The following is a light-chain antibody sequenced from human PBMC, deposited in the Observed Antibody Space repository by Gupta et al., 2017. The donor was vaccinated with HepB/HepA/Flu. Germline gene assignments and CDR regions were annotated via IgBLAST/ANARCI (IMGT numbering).Light chain of an antibody. V-gene: IGLV2-14*01. CDR3: SSYTTSSTQV. CDR1: SSDVGGYKY. CDR2: DVI. Sequence: SALPQPASVSGSPGPSITISCTGTSSDVGGYKYVSWYQQHPGKAPKLMIYDVIKRPSGVSNRFSGSKSGNTASLTISGRQAEDEADYYGSSYTTSSTQVFGGGTKLTVL. J-gene: IGLJ3*02.